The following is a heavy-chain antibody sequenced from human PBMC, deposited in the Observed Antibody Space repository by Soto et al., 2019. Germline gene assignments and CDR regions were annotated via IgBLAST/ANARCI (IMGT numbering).Heavy chain of an antibody. J-gene: IGHJ5*02. D-gene: IGHD3-10*01. CDR1: GGTFSSYA. CDR3: ARVITMVRGRRSNWCVP. V-gene: IGHV1-69*01. CDR2: IIPIFGTA. Sequence: QVQLVQSGAEVKKPGSSVKVSCKASGGTFSSYAISWVRQAPGQGLEWMGGIIPIFGTANYAQKFQGRVTITAEESTSTAYVELSRLRSADTVVYYCARVITMVRGRRSNWCVPWGQGTLVTVSS.